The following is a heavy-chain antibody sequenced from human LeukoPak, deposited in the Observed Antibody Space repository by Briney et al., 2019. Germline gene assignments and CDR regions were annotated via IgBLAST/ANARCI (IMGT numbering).Heavy chain of an antibody. CDR1: GVTVSSNF. CDR2: IYSTGST. J-gene: IGHJ6*03. CDR3: AKMAGQQLGDYYMDV. D-gene: IGHD6-13*01. Sequence: GGSLRLSCAASGVTVSSNFMTWVRQAPGKGLEWVSVIYSTGSTYYADSVKGRFTISRDNSKNTLYLQMNSLRAEDTAVYYCAKMAGQQLGDYYMDVWGKGTTLTVSS. V-gene: IGHV3-53*01.